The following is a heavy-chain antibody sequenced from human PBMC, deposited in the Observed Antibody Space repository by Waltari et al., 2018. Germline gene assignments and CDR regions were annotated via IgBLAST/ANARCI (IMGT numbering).Heavy chain of an antibody. D-gene: IGHD6-19*01. Sequence: QVQLVESGGGVVQPGRSLRLSCAASGFTFSSYGMHWVRQAPGKGLEWVAVIWYDGSNKNYADSVKGRFTISRDNSKNTLYLQMNSLRAEDTAVYYCAREGRTIAVAGSPDPNFDYWGQGTLVTVSS. CDR3: AREGRTIAVAGSPDPNFDY. V-gene: IGHV3-33*01. CDR2: IWYDGSNK. CDR1: GFTFSSYG. J-gene: IGHJ4*02.